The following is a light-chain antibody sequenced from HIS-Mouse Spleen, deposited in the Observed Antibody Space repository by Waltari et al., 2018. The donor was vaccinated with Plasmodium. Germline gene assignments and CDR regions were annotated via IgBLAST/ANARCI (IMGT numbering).Light chain of an antibody. Sequence: EIVMTQSPATLSVSPGERATLSCRASQRVSSNLAWYQQKPGQAPRLRIYGASTMATGIPARFSGSGSGTEFTLTISSLQSEDFAVYYCQQYNNWSFTFGPGTKVDIK. CDR2: GAS. CDR1: QRVSSN. J-gene: IGKJ3*01. V-gene: IGKV3-15*01. CDR3: QQYNNWSFT.